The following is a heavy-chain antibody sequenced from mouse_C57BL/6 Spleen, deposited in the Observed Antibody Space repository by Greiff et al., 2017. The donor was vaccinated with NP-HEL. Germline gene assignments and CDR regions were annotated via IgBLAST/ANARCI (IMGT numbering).Heavy chain of an antibody. D-gene: IGHD2-4*01. CDR1: GFSLTSYG. J-gene: IGHJ3*01. CDR2: LWGVGST. V-gene: IGHV2-6*01. Sequence: VQLVESGPGLVAPSQSLSITCTVSGFSLTSYGVDWVRQSPGKGLEWLGVLWGVGSTNYNSALKSRLSISKDNSKSQVFLKMNSRLTDDTAMYYCASGYDYDWFAYWGQGTLVTVSA. CDR3: ASGYDYDWFAY.